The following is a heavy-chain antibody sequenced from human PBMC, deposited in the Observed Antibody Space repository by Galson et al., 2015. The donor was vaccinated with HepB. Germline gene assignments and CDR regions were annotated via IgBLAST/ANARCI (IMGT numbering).Heavy chain of an antibody. CDR3: ARGEYYGSRSPPWNY. V-gene: IGHV1-2*02. CDR2: INPNNGDT. CDR1: RYTFTGYY. J-gene: IGHJ4*02. D-gene: IGHD3-10*01. Sequence: SVKVSCKASRYTFTGYYMHWVRQAPGQGLEWMGWINPNNGDTNYAQKFQGRVTMTRDTSISTAYMELSRLRSDDTAVYYCARGEYYGSRSPPWNYWGQGTLVTVSS.